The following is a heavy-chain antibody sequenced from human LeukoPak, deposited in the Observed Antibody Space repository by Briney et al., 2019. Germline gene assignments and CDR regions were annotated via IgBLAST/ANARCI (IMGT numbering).Heavy chain of an antibody. J-gene: IGHJ3*02. Sequence: SETLSLTCTVSGDSINSLDLWSWVRQPPGKGLEWIGEMYLSGTTHSNPSVKSRVTISIDKSKNQFFLNLSSVTAADTAVYYCARGRDSRDDAFDIWGQGTMVTVSS. CDR1: GDSINSLDL. V-gene: IGHV4-4*02. CDR3: ARGRDSRDDAFDI. CDR2: MYLSGTT. D-gene: IGHD6-13*01.